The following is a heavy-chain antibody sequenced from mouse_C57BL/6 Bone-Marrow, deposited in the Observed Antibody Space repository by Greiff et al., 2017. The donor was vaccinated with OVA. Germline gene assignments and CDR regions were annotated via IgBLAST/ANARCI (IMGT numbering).Heavy chain of an antibody. CDR2: IYPGDGDT. CDR3: ARVTGPRYFDV. V-gene: IGHV1-82*01. J-gene: IGHJ1*03. D-gene: IGHD4-1*01. CDR1: GYAFSSSW. Sequence: QVQLQQSGPELVKPGASVKISCKASGYAFSSSWMNWVKQRPGKGLEWIGRIYPGDGDTNYNGKFKGKATLTADKSSSTAYMQLSSLTSEDSAVYFCARVTGPRYFDVWGTGTTVTVSS.